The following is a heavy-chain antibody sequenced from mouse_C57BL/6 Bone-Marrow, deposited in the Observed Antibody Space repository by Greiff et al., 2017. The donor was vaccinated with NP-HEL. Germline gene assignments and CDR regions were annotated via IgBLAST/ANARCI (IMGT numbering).Heavy chain of an antibody. Sequence: VQLQQSGAELVRPGASVKLSCTASGYTFTDYYINWVKQRPGQGLEWIARIYPGSGNTYYNEKFKGKATLTAEKSSSTAYMQLSSLTSEDSAVYFCARRGGNYFYAMDYWGQGTSVTVSS. V-gene: IGHV1-76*01. CDR2: IYPGSGNT. J-gene: IGHJ4*01. CDR3: ARRGGNYFYAMDY. CDR1: GYTFTDYY. D-gene: IGHD2-1*01.